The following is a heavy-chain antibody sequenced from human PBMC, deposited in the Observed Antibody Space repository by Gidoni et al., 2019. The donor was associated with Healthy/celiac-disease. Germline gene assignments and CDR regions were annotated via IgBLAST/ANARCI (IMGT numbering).Heavy chain of an antibody. Sequence: QVQPVESGGGVVQPGRSLRLSCAASGLTCSSHAMHWVRQAPGKGLEWVAVISYDGSNKYYADSVKGRFTISRDNSKNALYLQMNSLRAEDTAVYYCARPGEQWLVLGGYFDYWGQGTLVTVSS. CDR3: ARPGEQWLVLGGYFDY. V-gene: IGHV3-30-3*01. J-gene: IGHJ4*02. D-gene: IGHD6-19*01. CDR1: GLTCSSHA. CDR2: ISYDGSNK.